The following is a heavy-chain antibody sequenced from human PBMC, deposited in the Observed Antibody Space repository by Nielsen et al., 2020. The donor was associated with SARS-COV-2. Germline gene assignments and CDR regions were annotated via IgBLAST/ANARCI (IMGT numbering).Heavy chain of an antibody. CDR1: GGTFSSYA. CDR3: ARDSSYVRDLGQWLGYMDV. J-gene: IGHJ6*03. CDR2: IIPIFGTA. Sequence: SVKVSCKASGGTFSSYAISWVRQAPGQGLEWMGGIIPIFGTANYAQKFQGRVTITADESTSTAYMELSSLRSEDTAVYYCARDSSYVRDLGQWLGYMDVWGKGTTVTVSS. V-gene: IGHV1-69*13. D-gene: IGHD5-12*01.